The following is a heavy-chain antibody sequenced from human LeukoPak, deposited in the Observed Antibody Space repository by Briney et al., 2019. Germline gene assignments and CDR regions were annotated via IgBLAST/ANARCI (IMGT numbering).Heavy chain of an antibody. CDR1: GGSVSSGSYY. CDR2: IYYSGST. D-gene: IGHD3-3*01. V-gene: IGHV4-61*01. J-gene: IGHJ6*04. CDR3: ARDHPSRGYYRPYYGMDV. Sequence: SETLSLTCTVSGGSVSSGSYYWSWIRQPPGKGLEWIGYIYYSGSTNYNPSLKSRVTISVATSKNQFSLKLSSLTAADTAVYYCARDHPSRGYYRPYYGMDVWGKGTTVTVSS.